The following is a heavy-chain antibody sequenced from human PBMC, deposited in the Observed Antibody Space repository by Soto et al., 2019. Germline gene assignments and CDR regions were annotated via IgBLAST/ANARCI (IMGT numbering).Heavy chain of an antibody. CDR2: INPSGGST. CDR3: ARDTRTGTTLAY. CDR1: GYTFTSYY. Sequence: GASVKVSCKASGYTFTSYYMHWVRQAPGQELEWMGIINPSGGSTSYAQKFQGRVTMTRDTSTSTVYMELSSLRSEDTAVYYCARDTRTGTTLAYWGQGTLVTVSS. V-gene: IGHV1-46*01. D-gene: IGHD1-1*01. J-gene: IGHJ4*02.